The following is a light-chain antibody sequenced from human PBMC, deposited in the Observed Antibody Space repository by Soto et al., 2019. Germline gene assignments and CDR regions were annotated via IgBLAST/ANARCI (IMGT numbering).Light chain of an antibody. CDR1: NIATKS. V-gene: IGLV3-21*02. CDR3: QVWDTPSHHWV. CDR2: DDS. Sequence: SYELTQPPSLSVAPGQTATITCGGDNIATKSVHWYQQRPGQAPVLVVYDDSDRPSGIPDRFSGSNSENTATLTISRVEAGDDADFYCQVWDTPSHHWVFGGGTKLTVL. J-gene: IGLJ3*02.